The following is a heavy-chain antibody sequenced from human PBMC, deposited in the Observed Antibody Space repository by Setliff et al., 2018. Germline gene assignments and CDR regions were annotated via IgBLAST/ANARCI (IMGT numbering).Heavy chain of an antibody. J-gene: IGHJ6*03. CDR3: ARGLIAYASWYPNKHTYYYYMDV. D-gene: IGHD6-13*01. CDR2: INPSGENT. V-gene: IGHV1-46*01. CDR1: GYTLSSYY. Sequence: ASVKVSCKASGYTLSSYYMHWVRQAPGQGLEWMGLINPSGENTNYAQKFQGRVNMTRDTSTSTVYMELRSLKSEDTATYFCARGLIAYASWYPNKHTYYYYMDVWGKGTTVTVSS.